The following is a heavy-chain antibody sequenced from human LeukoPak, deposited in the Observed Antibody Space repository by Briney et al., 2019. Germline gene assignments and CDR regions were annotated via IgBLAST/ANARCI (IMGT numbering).Heavy chain of an antibody. CDR1: GFTFSSYG. CDR3: ARGGYFDWLPIDY. CDR2: IWYDGSNK. J-gene: IGHJ4*02. D-gene: IGHD3-9*01. Sequence: GGSLGLSCAASGFTFSSYGMHWVRQAPGKGLEWVAVIWYDGSNKYYADSVKGRFTISRDNSKNTLYLQMNNLRAEDTAVYYCARGGYFDWLPIDYWGQGTLVTVSS. V-gene: IGHV3-33*01.